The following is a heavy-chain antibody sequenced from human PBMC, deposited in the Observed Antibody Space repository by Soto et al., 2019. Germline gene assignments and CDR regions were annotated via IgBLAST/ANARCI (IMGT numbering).Heavy chain of an antibody. CDR2: INHTGNT. CDR1: GGSFSGYY. Sequence: SETLSLTCAVYGGSFSGYYWSWIRQPPGKGLEWIGEINHTGNTNYNPSLKSRVTISVDTSKNQFSLKLRSVTPADTAAYYCAALDGALDYWGPGTLVTVSS. D-gene: IGHD3-10*01. V-gene: IGHV4-34*01. J-gene: IGHJ4*02. CDR3: AALDGALDY.